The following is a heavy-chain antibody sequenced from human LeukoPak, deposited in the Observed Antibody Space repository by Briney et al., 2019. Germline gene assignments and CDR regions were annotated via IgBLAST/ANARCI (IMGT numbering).Heavy chain of an antibody. V-gene: IGHV1-2*02. Sequence: ASVKVSCKTSGYSFTDYYMHWVRQAPGQGLEWMGWINPNSGGTSSAQKFQGRVTMTRDTSITTVYMEVSWLTSDDTAIYHCARADRLHGGPYLIGPWGQGTLVTVSS. J-gene: IGHJ5*02. D-gene: IGHD2-21*01. CDR3: ARADRLHGGPYLIGP. CDR1: GYSFTDYY. CDR2: INPNSGGT.